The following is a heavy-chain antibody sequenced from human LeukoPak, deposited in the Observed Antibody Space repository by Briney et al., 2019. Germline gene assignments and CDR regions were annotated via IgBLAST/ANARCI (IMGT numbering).Heavy chain of an antibody. V-gene: IGHV4-39*07. CDR2: IYNSEST. CDR3: ASGEPRYSSRIVVGDN. J-gene: IGHJ4*02. Sequence: SETLSLTCTVSGGSISSRSYYWGWIRQPPGKGLEWIGSIYNSESTYYDPSLKSRVTISVDTSKNQLSLKVSSVTAADTAVYYCASGEPRYSSRIVVGDNWGQGTLVTVSS. D-gene: IGHD3-22*01. CDR1: GGSISSRSYY.